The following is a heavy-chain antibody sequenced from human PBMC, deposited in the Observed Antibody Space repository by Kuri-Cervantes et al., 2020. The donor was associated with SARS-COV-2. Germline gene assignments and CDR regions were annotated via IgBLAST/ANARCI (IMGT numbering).Heavy chain of an antibody. CDR2: IYRGGTT. V-gene: IGHV3-53*01. D-gene: IGHD6-19*01. Sequence: GGSLRLSWAVSGFTVSRNYMSWVRQAPGKGLEWVSIIYRGGTTYYADSVKGRFTISRDISKDTVYLQMDTLRAEDTAVYYCGRDSSYSSGWYPGEFWGQGTLVTVSS. CDR1: GFTVSRNY. J-gene: IGHJ4*02. CDR3: GRDSSYSSGWYPGEF.